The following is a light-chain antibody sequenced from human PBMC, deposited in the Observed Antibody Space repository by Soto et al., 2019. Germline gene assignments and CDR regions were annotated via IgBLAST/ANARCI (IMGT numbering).Light chain of an antibody. Sequence: QSVLTQPPPASGSPGQSVTISCTGTKNDIGVYDFVSWYQHHPGKAPRLIIYEVVQRPSGVPDRFSGSKSGNTASLPVSGLQAADEDDYFCKSYPGSTTSVFASGTKATVL. V-gene: IGLV2-8*01. CDR3: KSYPGSTTSV. J-gene: IGLJ1*01. CDR2: EVV. CDR1: KNDIGVYDF.